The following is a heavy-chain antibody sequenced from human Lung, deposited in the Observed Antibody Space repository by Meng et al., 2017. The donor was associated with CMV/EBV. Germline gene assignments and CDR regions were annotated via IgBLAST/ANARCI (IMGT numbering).Heavy chain of an antibody. J-gene: IGHJ4*02. Sequence: QVQLLQSGAEVKKPGASVKVSCKTSGYTLTGYYTHWVRQAPGQGLEWMGRINPKSGATDYAQKFQGRVTLTRDTSINTAYMELNRLTSDDTAVYYCARFGEVIDYWGQGTLVTVSS. CDR1: GYTLTGYY. CDR2: INPKSGAT. V-gene: IGHV1-2*06. D-gene: IGHD3-10*01. CDR3: ARFGEVIDY.